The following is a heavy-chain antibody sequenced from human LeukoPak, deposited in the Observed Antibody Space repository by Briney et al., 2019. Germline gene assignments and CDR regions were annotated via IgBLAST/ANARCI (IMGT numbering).Heavy chain of an antibody. CDR3: AREKPGAARAFDY. Sequence: GSLRLSCAASGFTFSSYAMHWVRQAPGKGLEWVAVISYDGSNKYYADSVKGRFTISRDNSKNTLYLQMNSLRAEDTAVYYCAREKPGAARAFDYWGQGTLVTISS. CDR1: GFTFSSYA. J-gene: IGHJ4*02. D-gene: IGHD6-6*01. V-gene: IGHV3-30*01. CDR2: ISYDGSNK.